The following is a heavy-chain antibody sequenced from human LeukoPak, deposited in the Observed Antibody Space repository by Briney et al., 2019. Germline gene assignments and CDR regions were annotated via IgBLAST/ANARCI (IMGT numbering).Heavy chain of an antibody. CDR3: ARHRWDYGDEKGFDY. D-gene: IGHD4-17*01. Sequence: SETLSLTCTFSGGSISSSSYYWGWIRQPPGKGLERIGSIYYSGSTYYNPSLKSRVTISVDTSKNQLPLKESSVPAADTAEYYCARHRWDYGDEKGFDYWGQGTLVTVSS. CDR2: IYYSGST. V-gene: IGHV4-39*01. CDR1: GGSISSSSYY. J-gene: IGHJ4*02.